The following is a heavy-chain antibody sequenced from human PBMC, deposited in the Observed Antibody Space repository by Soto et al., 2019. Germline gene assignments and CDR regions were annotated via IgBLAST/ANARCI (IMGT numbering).Heavy chain of an antibody. CDR1: GYTFTNYD. V-gene: IGHV1-18*01. Sequence: QVHLVQSGAEVKKPGASVKVSCKTSGYTFTNYDISWVRQAPGQGLEWMGSISTYNGDTHYAQKLQGRVTMTTDTSTTTAYMDLTSLTSDDTAVYFCARGWELEYWGQGNLVSVSS. J-gene: IGHJ4*02. CDR3: ARGWELEY. CDR2: ISTYNGDT. D-gene: IGHD1-26*01.